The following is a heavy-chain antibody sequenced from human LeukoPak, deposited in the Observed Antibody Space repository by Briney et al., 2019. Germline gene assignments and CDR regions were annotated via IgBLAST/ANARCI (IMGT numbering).Heavy chain of an antibody. Sequence: PGGSLRLSRAASGFTFSSYWMHWVRQAPGKGLVWVSRINSDGSSTSYADSVKGRFTISRDNAKNTLYLQMNSLRAEDTAVYYCARDLNLYYDSSGYSYWGQGTLVTVSS. D-gene: IGHD3-22*01. CDR2: INSDGSST. CDR3: ARDLNLYYDSSGYSY. CDR1: GFTFSSYW. J-gene: IGHJ4*02. V-gene: IGHV3-74*01.